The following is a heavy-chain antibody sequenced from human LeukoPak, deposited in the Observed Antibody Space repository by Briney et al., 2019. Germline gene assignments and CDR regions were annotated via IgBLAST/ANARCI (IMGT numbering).Heavy chain of an antibody. J-gene: IGHJ4*02. Sequence: PGGSLRLSCAASGFTFSSCNMNWVRQAPGKGLEWVSSISSSSRYIYYADSVKGRFTISRDNAKNSLYLQMNSLRAEDTAVYHCARDSKLRADSGYGLADYWGQGTLVTVSS. CDR3: ARDSKLRADSGYGLADY. CDR1: GFTFSSCN. V-gene: IGHV3-21*01. CDR2: ISSSSRYI. D-gene: IGHD5-12*01.